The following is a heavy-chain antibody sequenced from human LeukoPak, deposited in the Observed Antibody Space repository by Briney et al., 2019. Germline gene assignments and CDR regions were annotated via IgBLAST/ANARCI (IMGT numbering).Heavy chain of an antibody. Sequence: VASVRVSCKTSGYSFTDYYIHWVRQAPGQGLEWMVWINTKSGRTSSARKFQGRVTMTRDPSITTAYMDMAWLTSDDTAIYFCARADFIDAGPYLIGPWGQGTLVTVSS. V-gene: IGHV1-2*02. J-gene: IGHJ5*02. CDR1: GYSFTDYY. CDR2: INTKSGRT. D-gene: IGHD3-3*01. CDR3: ARADFIDAGPYLIGP.